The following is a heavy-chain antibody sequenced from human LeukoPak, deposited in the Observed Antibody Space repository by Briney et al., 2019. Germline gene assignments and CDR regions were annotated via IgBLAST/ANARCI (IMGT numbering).Heavy chain of an antibody. CDR2: IRGKAYGATT. CDR3: TSSFGQLSFFDY. CDR1: GFTFGGYS. V-gene: IGHV3-49*04. Sequence: GGSLRLSCSTSGFTFGGYSMSWVRQAPGKGLEWVGFIRGKAYGATTEYAASVKGRFTISRDDSKSIAYLQMNSLKTEDTAVYYCTSSFGQLSFFDYWGQGTLVTVS. D-gene: IGHD3-10*01. J-gene: IGHJ4*02.